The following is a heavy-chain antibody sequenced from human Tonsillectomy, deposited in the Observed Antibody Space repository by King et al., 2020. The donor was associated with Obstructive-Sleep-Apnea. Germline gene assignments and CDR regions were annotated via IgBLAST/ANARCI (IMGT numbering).Heavy chain of an antibody. J-gene: IGHJ4*02. Sequence: QLVQSGAEVKKPGASVKVSCKTSGYTFASYGISWVRQAPGQGFEWMGWIGPYNSKTYYAQKLQGRVTMTTDTSASTAYMELRSLRSGDTAVYYCGRDEREVTGNLDYWGQGTLVTVSS. CDR3: GRDEREVTGNLDY. CDR2: IGPYNSKT. D-gene: IGHD2-21*02. CDR1: GYTFASYG. V-gene: IGHV1-18*04.